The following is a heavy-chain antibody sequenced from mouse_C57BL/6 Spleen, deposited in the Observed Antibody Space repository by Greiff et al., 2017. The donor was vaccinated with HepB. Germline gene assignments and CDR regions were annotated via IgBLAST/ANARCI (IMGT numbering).Heavy chain of an antibody. CDR2: IRLKSDNYAT. CDR1: GFTFSNYW. Sequence: EVKVEESGGGLVQPGGSMKLSCVASGFTFSNYWMNWVRQSPEKGLEWVAQIRLKSDNYATHYAESVKGRFTISRDDSKSSVYLQMNNLRAEDTGIYYCTGGSRRFYYAMDYWGQGTSVTVSS. D-gene: IGHD1-1*01. V-gene: IGHV6-3*01. J-gene: IGHJ4*01. CDR3: TGGSRRFYYAMDY.